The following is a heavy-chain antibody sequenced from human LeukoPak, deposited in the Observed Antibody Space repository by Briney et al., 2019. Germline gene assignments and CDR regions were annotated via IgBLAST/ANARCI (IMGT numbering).Heavy chain of an antibody. D-gene: IGHD3-16*01. V-gene: IGHV4-39*02. Sequence: SETLSLTCSVYGASITSGRYYRGWMRQAPGKGLGWIGTIHYSGTPTFYNPSLESRVSLFSDTSRNDFSLRLRSVTAADTAVYYCAAGGDDAKAGYWGQGTLVTVSS. J-gene: IGHJ4*02. CDR2: IHYSGTPT. CDR1: GASITSGRYY. CDR3: AAGGDDAKAGY.